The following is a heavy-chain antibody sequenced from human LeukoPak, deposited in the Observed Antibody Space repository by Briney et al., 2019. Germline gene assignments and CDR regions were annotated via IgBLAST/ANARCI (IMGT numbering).Heavy chain of an antibody. V-gene: IGHV1-2*02. Sequence: ASVKVSCKASGYTFTGYYMHWVRQAPGQGLEWMGWINPNSGGTNYAQKFQGRVTMTRDTSISIAYMELSRLRSDDTAVYYCARGVSSVAAAGTGYWGQGTLVTVSS. CDR1: GYTFTGYY. CDR2: INPNSGGT. D-gene: IGHD6-13*01. CDR3: ARGVSSVAAAGTGY. J-gene: IGHJ4*02.